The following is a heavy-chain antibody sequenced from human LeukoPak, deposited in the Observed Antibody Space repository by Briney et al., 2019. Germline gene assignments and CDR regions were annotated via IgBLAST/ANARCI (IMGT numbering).Heavy chain of an antibody. V-gene: IGHV1-2*02. CDR1: GYTFTGYY. CDR3: ARSPRYCSGGSCQKVWFDP. D-gene: IGHD2-15*01. CDR2: INPNSGGT. J-gene: IGHJ5*02. Sequence: ASVKVSCKASGYTFTGYYMHWVRQAPGQGLEWMGWINPNSGGTNYAQKFQGRVTMTRDTSISTAYMELSRLRSDDTAVYYCARSPRYCSGGSCQKVWFDPWGQGTLVTVSS.